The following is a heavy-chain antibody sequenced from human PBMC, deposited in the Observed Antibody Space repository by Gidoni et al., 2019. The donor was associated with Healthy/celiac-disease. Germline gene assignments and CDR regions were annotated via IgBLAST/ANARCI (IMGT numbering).Heavy chain of an antibody. CDR3: ASGGAVAGTFYFDS. V-gene: IGHV1-3*01. CDR1: GYTFTSYA. CDR2: INAGNGNT. J-gene: IGHJ4*02. Sequence: QVQLVQSGAEVKKPGASVKVSCKASGYTFTSYAMHWVRQAPGQRLEWMGWINAGNGNTKYSQKCQGRVTITRDTSASTAYMELSSLRSEDTAVYYCASGGAVAGTFYFDSWGQGPLVPVSS. D-gene: IGHD6-19*01.